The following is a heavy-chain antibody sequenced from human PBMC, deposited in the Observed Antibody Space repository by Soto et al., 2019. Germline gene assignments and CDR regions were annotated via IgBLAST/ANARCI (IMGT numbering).Heavy chain of an antibody. CDR3: ASRPRRELQGGIDY. V-gene: IGHV4-4*02. Sequence: PSETLSLTCAVSGGSISSSNWWSWVRQPPGKGLEWIGEIYHSGSTNYNPSLKSRVTISVDKSKNQFSLKLSSVTAADTAVYYCASRPRRELQGGIDYWGQGTLVTVSS. CDR1: GGSISSSNW. D-gene: IGHD1-26*01. J-gene: IGHJ4*02. CDR2: IYHSGST.